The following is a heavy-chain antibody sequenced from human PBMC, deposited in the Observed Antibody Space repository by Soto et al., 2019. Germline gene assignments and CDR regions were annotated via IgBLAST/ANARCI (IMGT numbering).Heavy chain of an antibody. J-gene: IGHJ6*02. CDR2: IIPTFGQT. CDR3: ARDPLSSFAMDV. CDR1: GDTFSSYA. V-gene: IGHV1-69*18. D-gene: IGHD3-10*02. Sequence: QEQLVQSGAEVKKPGSSVKVSCKAPGDTFSSYAISWVRQAPGQGLEWMGKIIPTFGQTHYAEKFRGTLTISADESTSTVYMELSSLMAEDTAVYYGARDPLSSFAMDVWGQGTTVIVSS.